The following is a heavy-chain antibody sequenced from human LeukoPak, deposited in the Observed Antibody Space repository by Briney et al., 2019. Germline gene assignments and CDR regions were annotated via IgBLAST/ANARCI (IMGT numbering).Heavy chain of an antibody. V-gene: IGHV4-31*03. Sequence: SETLSLTCTVSGGSISSGGYYWSWHRQHPGKGLQWIGYIYNSGSTYYNPSLKSRVTISVDTSKNQFALKLSSVTAADTAVYYCARVSHYSSSWNYDQWGQGTLITVSS. J-gene: IGHJ4*02. CDR2: IYNSGST. CDR3: ARVSHYSSSWNYDQ. D-gene: IGHD6-13*01. CDR1: GGSISSGGYY.